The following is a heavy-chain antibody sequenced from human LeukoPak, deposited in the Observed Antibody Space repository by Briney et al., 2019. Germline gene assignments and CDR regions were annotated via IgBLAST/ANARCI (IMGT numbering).Heavy chain of an antibody. Sequence: SVKVSCXASGGTFSSYAISWVRQAPGQGLEWMGGIIPIFGTANYAQKFRGRVTITTDESTSTAYMELSSLRSEDTAVYYCARAPKFRGVIIQAEFDPWGQGTLVTVSS. CDR2: IIPIFGTA. CDR1: GGTFSSYA. V-gene: IGHV1-69*05. D-gene: IGHD3-10*01. J-gene: IGHJ5*02. CDR3: ARAPKFRGVIIQAEFDP.